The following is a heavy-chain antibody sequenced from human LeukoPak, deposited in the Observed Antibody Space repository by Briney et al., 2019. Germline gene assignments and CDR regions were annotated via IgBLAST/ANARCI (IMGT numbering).Heavy chain of an antibody. V-gene: IGHV3-49*04. J-gene: IGHJ4*02. CDR1: GFSFRDHS. CDR3: VRHDGMILPV. Sequence: GSLXLSCTGSGFSFRDHSMSWVRQPPGKGLEWVGFITSKPYGEATHYAASVSGRFTFSRDDSKSVAYLQMNSLKTEDTALYYCVRHDGMILPVWGQGTLVTVSS. CDR2: ITSKPYGEAT. D-gene: IGHD3/OR15-3a*01.